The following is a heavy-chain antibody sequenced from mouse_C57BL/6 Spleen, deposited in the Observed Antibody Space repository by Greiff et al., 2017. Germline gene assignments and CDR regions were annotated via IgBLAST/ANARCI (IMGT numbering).Heavy chain of an antibody. D-gene: IGHD1-1*01. J-gene: IGHJ4*01. CDR2: IYPRSGNT. CDR1: GYTFTSYG. V-gene: IGHV1-81*01. CDR3: ARRYYGSSGAAMDY. Sequence: QVQLKESGAELARPGASVKLSCKASGYTFTSYGISWVKQRTGQGLEWIGEIYPRSGNTYYNEKFKGKATLTADKSSSTAYMALRSLTSEDSAVYFCARRYYGSSGAAMDYWGQGTSVTVSS.